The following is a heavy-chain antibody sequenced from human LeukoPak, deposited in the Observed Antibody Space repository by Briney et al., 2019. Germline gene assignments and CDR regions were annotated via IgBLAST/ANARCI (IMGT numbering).Heavy chain of an antibody. CDR1: GFTFSSYW. CDR2: INSDGSST. V-gene: IGHV3-74*01. D-gene: IGHD6-19*01. CDR3: ARDGGWYKRGLDYFYYYMDV. Sequence: GGSLRLSCAASGFTFSSYWMHWVRQAPGKGLVWVSRINSDGSSTSYADSVKGRFTISRDNAKNTLYLQMNSLMAEDTALYYCARDGGWYKRGLDYFYYYMDVWGKGTTVTVSS. J-gene: IGHJ6*03.